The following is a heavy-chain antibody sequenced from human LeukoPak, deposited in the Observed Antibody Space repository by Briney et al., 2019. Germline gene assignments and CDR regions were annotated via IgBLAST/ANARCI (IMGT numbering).Heavy chain of an antibody. J-gene: IGHJ3*01. D-gene: IGHD2-15*01. CDR3: ARDGNCGGSCWPEGFDV. CDR2: IGPTGKTR. Sequence: GGSLRLSCEASGFTFRDYYMGWVHQAPGKGLEWISYIGPTGKTRLYADSVKGRFTISRDNAKKSLHLQMNALKADDTALYYCARDGNCGGSCWPEGFDVWGPGTMIVVSS. CDR1: GFTFRDYY. V-gene: IGHV3-11*04.